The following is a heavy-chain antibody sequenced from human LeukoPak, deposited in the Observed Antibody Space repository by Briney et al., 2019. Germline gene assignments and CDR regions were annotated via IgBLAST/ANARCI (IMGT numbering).Heavy chain of an antibody. Sequence: PGGPLRLSCATSGFTFSTYWMSWVRQAPGKGLEWVANIKQDGSEKYYVGSVKGRFTISRDNAKNSLYLQMNSLRAEDTAVYYCANGDGFDYWGQGTLVTVSS. CDR2: IKQDGSEK. D-gene: IGHD5-24*01. V-gene: IGHV3-7*01. CDR1: GFTFSTYW. CDR3: ANGDGFDY. J-gene: IGHJ4*02.